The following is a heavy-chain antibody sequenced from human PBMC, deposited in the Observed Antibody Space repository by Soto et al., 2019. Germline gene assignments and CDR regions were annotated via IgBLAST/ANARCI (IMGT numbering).Heavy chain of an antibody. V-gene: IGHV1-3*01. Sequence: QVQLVQSGPEVKKTGASVKVSCRASGYFFTSYAIHWVRQAPGPRLEWLGWINAANGHTKYPQNFQGRVIITRDTSANTVDMEVSSLKSGDTAVYYCARGSIAVAGRNQLDYWGQGTRVTVFS. J-gene: IGHJ4*02. CDR3: ARGSIAVAGRNQLDY. CDR2: INAANGHT. CDR1: GYFFTSYA. D-gene: IGHD6-19*01.